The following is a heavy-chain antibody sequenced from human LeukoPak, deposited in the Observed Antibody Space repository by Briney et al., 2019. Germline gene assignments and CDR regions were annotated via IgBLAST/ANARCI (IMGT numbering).Heavy chain of an antibody. CDR2: IRYDGSNK. CDR3: AKDSSSWYNYYYMDV. V-gene: IGHV3-30*02. D-gene: IGHD6-13*01. Sequence: GGSLRLSCAASGFTFSSYGMHWVRQAPGKGLEWVAFIRYDGSNKYYADSVKGRFTISRDNSKNTLYLQMNSLRAEDTAVYYCAKDSSSWYNYYYMDVWGKGTTVTISS. J-gene: IGHJ6*03. CDR1: GFTFSSYG.